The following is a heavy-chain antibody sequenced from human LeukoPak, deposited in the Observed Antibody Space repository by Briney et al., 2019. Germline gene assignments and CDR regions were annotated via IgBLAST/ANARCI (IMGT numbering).Heavy chain of an antibody. CDR3: ASSGYGSSTTCSIDY. Sequence: SATLSLTCTVSGGTFSSCGFSWVWLGQGPGQGREGGVIIYYSGSTYYTPTLKSRVTISADTSTNQFSLKLSSVTAADTAVYYCASSGYGSSTTCSIDYWGQGTLVTVSS. CDR1: GGTFSSCGFS. V-gene: IGHV4-39*01. J-gene: IGHJ4*02. CDR2: IYYSGST. D-gene: IGHD2-2*01.